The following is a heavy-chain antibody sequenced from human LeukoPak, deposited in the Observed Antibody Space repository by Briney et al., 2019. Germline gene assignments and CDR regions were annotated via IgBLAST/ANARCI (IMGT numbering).Heavy chain of an antibody. D-gene: IGHD1-26*01. Sequence: PGGSLRLSCAASGFIVSGDFMNWVRQAPGKGLEWVSYISSSSSTIYYADSVKGRFTISRDNAKNSLYLQMNSLRAEDTAVYYCARRGSYVIDYWGQGTLVTVSS. CDR1: GFIVSGDF. CDR2: ISSSSSTI. J-gene: IGHJ4*02. V-gene: IGHV3-48*01. CDR3: ARRGSYVIDY.